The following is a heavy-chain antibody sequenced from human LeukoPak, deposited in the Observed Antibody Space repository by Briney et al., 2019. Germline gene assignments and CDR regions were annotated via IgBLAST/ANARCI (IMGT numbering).Heavy chain of an antibody. V-gene: IGHV1-24*01. CDR3: ATSGVRDSSGSLSY. CDR2: FDLEDGET. D-gene: IGHD3-22*01. J-gene: IGHJ4*02. CDR1: GYTLTELS. Sequence: ASVKVSCKVSGYTLTELSMHWVRQAPGKGLEWMGGFDLEDGETIYAQKFQGRVTMTEDTSTDTAYMELSSLRSEDTAVYYCATSGVRDSSGSLSYWGQGTLVTVSS.